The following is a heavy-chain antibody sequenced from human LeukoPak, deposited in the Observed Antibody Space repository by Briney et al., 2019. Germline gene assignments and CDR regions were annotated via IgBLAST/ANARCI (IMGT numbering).Heavy chain of an antibody. Sequence: GGPLRFSGAASGFTFSRFTMNWVRQAPGKGLEWVSSITSSSSYIYYADSVKGRFSISRDNAKNSLYLQMNTLRAEDTAVYYCTRDGDTGMVGGYYYYMDVWGKGTTVTVSS. D-gene: IGHD5-18*01. J-gene: IGHJ6*03. CDR2: ITSSSSYI. CDR3: TRDGDTGMVGGYYYYMDV. CDR1: GFTFSRFT. V-gene: IGHV3-21*01.